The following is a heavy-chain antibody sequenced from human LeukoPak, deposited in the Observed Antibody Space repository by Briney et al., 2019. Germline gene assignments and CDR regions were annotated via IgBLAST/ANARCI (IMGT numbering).Heavy chain of an antibody. J-gene: IGHJ4*02. CDR3: TTGDSITMVRGVSDDY. V-gene: IGHV3-15*01. Sequence: GRSLRLSCAASGFTFSNAWMSWVRQAPGKGLEWVGRIKSKTDGGTTDYAAPVKGRFTISRDDSKNTLYLQMNSLKTEDTAVYYCTTGDSITMVRGVSDDYWGKGTLVTVSS. CDR1: GFTFSNAW. D-gene: IGHD3-10*01. CDR2: IKSKTDGGTT.